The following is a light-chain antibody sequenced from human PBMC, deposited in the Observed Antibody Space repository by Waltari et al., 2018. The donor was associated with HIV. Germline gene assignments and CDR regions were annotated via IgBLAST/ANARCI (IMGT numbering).Light chain of an antibody. CDR1: QSVLFSSNNKNY. CDR2: WAS. V-gene: IGKV4-1*01. J-gene: IGKJ2*01. Sequence: DIVMTQSPDSLAVSLGERATINCKSSQSVLFSSNNKNYLAWYQQKPGQPPKLLIYWASTREFGVPDRFSASGSGTDFTLTISSLQAEDVAAYYCQQYYSTPYTFGQGTKLQIK. CDR3: QQYYSTPYT.